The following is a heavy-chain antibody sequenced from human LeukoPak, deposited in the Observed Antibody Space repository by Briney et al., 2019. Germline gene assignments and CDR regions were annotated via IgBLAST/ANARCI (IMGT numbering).Heavy chain of an antibody. J-gene: IGHJ5*02. Sequence: PGGSLRLSCAASGFTFSDYYMSWIRQPPGKGLEWIGEINHSGSTNYNPSLKSRVTISVDTSKNQFSLKLSSVTAADTAVYYCARGSRFWSGYYTLYNWFDPWGQGTLVTVSS. CDR3: ARGSRFWSGYYTLYNWFDP. CDR2: INHSGST. CDR1: GFTFSDYY. V-gene: IGHV4-34*01. D-gene: IGHD3-3*01.